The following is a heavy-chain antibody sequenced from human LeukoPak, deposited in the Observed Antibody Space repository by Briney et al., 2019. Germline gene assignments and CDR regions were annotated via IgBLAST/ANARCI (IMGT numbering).Heavy chain of an antibody. Sequence: GRSLRLSCAASGFTFSSYGMHWVRQAPGKGLEWVAVISYDGSNKYYADSVKGRFSISRDNSKNTLYLQMNSLRAEDTAMYYCASGGTSGYYLLHNFDYWGQGTLVTVSS. CDR1: GFTFSSYG. CDR3: ASGGTSGYYLLHNFDY. J-gene: IGHJ4*02. D-gene: IGHD3-22*01. CDR2: ISYDGSNK. V-gene: IGHV3-30*03.